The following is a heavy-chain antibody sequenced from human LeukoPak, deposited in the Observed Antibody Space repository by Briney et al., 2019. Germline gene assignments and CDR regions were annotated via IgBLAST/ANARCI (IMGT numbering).Heavy chain of an antibody. D-gene: IGHD2/OR15-2a*01. Sequence: GGSLRLSCAGSGFSFRSYEMNWVRQAPGKGLEWISFISNSGTTIYYADSVKGRFTISRDNAKNSLYLQMNSLRDEDMAVYYCARDIGFDAEYWGQGTLVTASS. CDR3: ARDIGFDAEY. V-gene: IGHV3-48*03. CDR1: GFSFRSYE. J-gene: IGHJ4*02. CDR2: ISNSGTTI.